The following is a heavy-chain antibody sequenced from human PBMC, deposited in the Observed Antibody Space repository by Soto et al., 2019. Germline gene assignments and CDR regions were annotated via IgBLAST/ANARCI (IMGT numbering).Heavy chain of an antibody. Sequence: QPGGSLRLSCAASGFTVSSNYMSWVRHAPGKGLEWVAVISYDGSNKYYADSVKGRFTISRDNSKNTLYLQMNSLRAEDTAVYYCANGDNGARTGYFDYWGQGTLVTVSS. D-gene: IGHD2-8*01. CDR3: ANGDNGARTGYFDY. CDR1: GFTVSSNY. CDR2: ISYDGSNK. J-gene: IGHJ4*02. V-gene: IGHV3-30*18.